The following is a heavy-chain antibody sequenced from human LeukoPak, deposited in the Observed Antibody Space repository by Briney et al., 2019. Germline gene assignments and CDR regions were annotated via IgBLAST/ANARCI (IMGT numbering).Heavy chain of an antibody. V-gene: IGHV3-53*01. CDR2: IYSGGST. CDR1: GFTVSSNY. J-gene: IGHJ6*03. Sequence: GGSLRLSCAASGFTVSSNYMSWVRQAPGKGQEWVSVIYSGGSTYYADSVKGRFTISRDNSKNTLYLQMNSLRAEDTAVYYCARERAVQQLVPHYYYYMDVWGKGTTVTVSS. D-gene: IGHD6-13*01. CDR3: ARERAVQQLVPHYYYYMDV.